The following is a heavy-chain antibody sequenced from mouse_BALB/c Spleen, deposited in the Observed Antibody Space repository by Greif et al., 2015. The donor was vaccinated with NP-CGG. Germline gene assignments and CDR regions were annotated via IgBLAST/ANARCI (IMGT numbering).Heavy chain of an antibody. CDR1: GYTFTNYW. D-gene: IGHD1-1*01. Sequence: QVQLQQSGAELVRPGTSVKISCKASGYTFTNYWLGWVKQRPGHGLEWIGDIYPGGGYTNYNEKFKGKATLTADTSSSTAYMQLSSLTSEDSAVYFCARTPYYYGSSYTAMDYWGQGTSVTVSS. V-gene: IGHV1-63*02. J-gene: IGHJ4*01. CDR2: IYPGGGYT. CDR3: ARTPYYYGSSYTAMDY.